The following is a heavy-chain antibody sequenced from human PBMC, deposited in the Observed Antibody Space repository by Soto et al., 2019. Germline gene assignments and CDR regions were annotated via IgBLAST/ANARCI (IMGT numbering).Heavy chain of an antibody. V-gene: IGHV4-34*01. CDR1: GGSFSGYY. CDR2: INHSVST. Sequence: SETLSLTCAVYGGSFSGYYWSWIRQPPGKGLEWIGEINHSVSTNYNPSLKSRVTISVDTSKNQFSLKLSSVSAADTAVYYCATGRGVRGVIITTYYYYGPAVWGQGTRVTVSS. CDR3: ATGRGVRGVIITTYYYYGPAV. J-gene: IGHJ6*02. D-gene: IGHD3-10*01.